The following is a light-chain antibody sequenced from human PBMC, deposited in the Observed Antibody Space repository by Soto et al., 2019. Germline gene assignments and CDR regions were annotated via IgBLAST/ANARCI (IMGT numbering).Light chain of an antibody. J-gene: IGKJ1*01. Sequence: DIQMTQSPSSVSASVGDRVTITCRASQGISNWLAWYQQKPGKAPKLLINAASSLQSGVPSRFSGRGSGTDFTLTIFSLQPEDFATYYCQQANSFPWTFGQGTKVEIK. CDR1: QGISNW. V-gene: IGKV1D-12*01. CDR2: AAS. CDR3: QQANSFPWT.